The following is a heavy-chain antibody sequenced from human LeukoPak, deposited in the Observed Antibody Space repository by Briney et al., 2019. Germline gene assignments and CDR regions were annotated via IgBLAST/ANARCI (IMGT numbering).Heavy chain of an antibody. CDR3: ASVGITMVRGVTGWFDP. J-gene: IGHJ5*02. D-gene: IGHD3-10*01. Sequence: SVKVSCKASGGTFSSYAISWVRQAPGQGLEWMGGIIPIFGTANYAQKFQGRVTITADESTSTAYMELSSLRSEDTAVYYCASVGITMVRGVTGWFDPWGQGTLVTVSS. CDR1: GGTFSSYA. CDR2: IIPIFGTA. V-gene: IGHV1-69*13.